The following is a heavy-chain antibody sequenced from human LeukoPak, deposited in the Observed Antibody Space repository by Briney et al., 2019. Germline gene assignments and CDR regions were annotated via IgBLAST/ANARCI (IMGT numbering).Heavy chain of an antibody. J-gene: IGHJ4*02. CDR2: IYYNGST. CDR3: ARHYYDSSGYWSPPGDY. Sequence: SETLSLTCTVSGGSINNTSYHWGWIRQPPGKGLEWIGSIYYNGSTYYSPSLKSRLTISVDTSKNHFSLRLTSVTAADTAVYYCARHYYDSSGYWSPPGDYWAQGTLVTVSS. CDR1: GGSINNTSYH. V-gene: IGHV4-39*01. D-gene: IGHD3-22*01.